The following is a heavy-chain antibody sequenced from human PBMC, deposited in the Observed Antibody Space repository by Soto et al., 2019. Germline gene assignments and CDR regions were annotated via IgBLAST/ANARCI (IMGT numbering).Heavy chain of an antibody. J-gene: IGHJ3*01. Sequence: QVQLQESGPGLVKPSQTLSLTCIVSGGSISSDGYYWSWIRQHPGKGLEWIGYISYSVGTYYNPSLKIRLTISMDMSKSQFSLSLSSVTAADTAVYYCARELSNGGNSGDAFDLWGQGTMVTVSS. CDR1: GGSISSDGYY. CDR2: ISYSVGT. CDR3: ARELSNGGNSGDAFDL. D-gene: IGHD2-21*02. V-gene: IGHV4-31*03.